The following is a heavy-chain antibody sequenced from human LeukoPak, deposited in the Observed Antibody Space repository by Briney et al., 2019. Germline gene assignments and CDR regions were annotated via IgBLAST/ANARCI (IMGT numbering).Heavy chain of an antibody. J-gene: IGHJ4*02. CDR2: ISGSGGST. Sequence: GGSLRLSCAASGFTFSKYAMSWVRQAPGKGLEWVSAISGSGGSTYYADSVKGRFTISRDNSKNTLYLQMNSLRAEDTAVYYCAKDMKDSYVVPAATFDYWGQGTLVTVSS. CDR1: GFTFSKYA. V-gene: IGHV3-23*01. D-gene: IGHD2-2*01. CDR3: AKDMKDSYVVPAATFDY.